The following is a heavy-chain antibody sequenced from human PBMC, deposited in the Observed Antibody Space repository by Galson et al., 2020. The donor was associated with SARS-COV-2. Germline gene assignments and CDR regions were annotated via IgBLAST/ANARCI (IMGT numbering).Heavy chain of an antibody. D-gene: IGHD3-22*01. CDR1: GSTFPTYA. CDR3: AKSSERVSITVYVVSFPEHFDY. J-gene: IGHJ4*02. Sequence: TGGSLRLSCAASGSTFPTYAMSWVRQAPGKGLEWVATMSGSGATTYYADSAKGRFTISKDNSKNTLNLQINSLRLEDTAVYYCAKSSERVSITVYVVSFPEHFDYWGPGTLVTVSS. CDR2: MSGSGATT. V-gene: IGHV3-23*01.